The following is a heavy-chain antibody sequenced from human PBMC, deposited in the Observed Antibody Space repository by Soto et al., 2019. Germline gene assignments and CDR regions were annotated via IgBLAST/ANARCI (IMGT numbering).Heavy chain of an antibody. Sequence: QVQLVQSGAEVREPGASVKVSCKASGYTFTNYGVSWVRQAPGQGLEWMGWIGGYKGNTNYAQKLQGRVTLTTDTSRSTAYRGLGSLRSDDTAVYYCAPHTLDTGRPSGYWGQGTLVTVSS. CDR1: GYTFTNYG. V-gene: IGHV1-18*01. CDR3: APHTLDTGRPSGY. J-gene: IGHJ4*02. D-gene: IGHD5-18*01. CDR2: IGGYKGNT.